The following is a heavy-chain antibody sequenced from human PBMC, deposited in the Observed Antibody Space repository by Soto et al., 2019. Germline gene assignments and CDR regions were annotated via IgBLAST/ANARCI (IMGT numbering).Heavy chain of an antibody. V-gene: IGHV3-23*01. CDR2: ISGSGGST. Sequence: GGSLRLSCAASGLTFSSYAMSWVRQAPGKGLEWVSAISGSGGSTYYADSVKGRFTISRDNSKNTLYLQMNSLRAEDTAVYYCAKDSRTYSYGPPNNFDYWGQGTLVTVSS. D-gene: IGHD5-18*01. J-gene: IGHJ4*02. CDR1: GLTFSSYA. CDR3: AKDSRTYSYGPPNNFDY.